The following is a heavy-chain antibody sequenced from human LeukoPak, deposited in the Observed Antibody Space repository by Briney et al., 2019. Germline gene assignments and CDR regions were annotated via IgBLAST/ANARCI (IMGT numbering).Heavy chain of an antibody. CDR2: MYSSENT. CDR1: GGSISSYY. D-gene: IGHD1-26*01. V-gene: IGHV4-59*08. J-gene: IGHJ4*02. Sequence: SETLSLTCTVSGGSISSYYWSWIRQPPGKGLEWIGYMYSSENTNYNPSLKSRVTISVDTSKSQFSLKLSSVTAADTAVYYCARHLSGSYYSRFDYWGQGTLVTVSS. CDR3: ARHLSGSYYSRFDY.